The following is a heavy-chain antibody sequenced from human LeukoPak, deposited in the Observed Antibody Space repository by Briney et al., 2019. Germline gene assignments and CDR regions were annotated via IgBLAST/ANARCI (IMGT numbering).Heavy chain of an antibody. J-gene: IGHJ4*02. D-gene: IGHD3-22*01. CDR1: GFTFDDYA. Sequence: AGGSLRLSCAASGFTFDDYAMHWVRQVPGKGLQWVSGINWNNGNIGYADSVKGRFTISRDNAKNSLYLQMNSLRAEDAALYYCAKANSGYAVDYWGQGILVTVSA. V-gene: IGHV3-9*01. CDR2: INWNNGNI. CDR3: AKANSGYAVDY.